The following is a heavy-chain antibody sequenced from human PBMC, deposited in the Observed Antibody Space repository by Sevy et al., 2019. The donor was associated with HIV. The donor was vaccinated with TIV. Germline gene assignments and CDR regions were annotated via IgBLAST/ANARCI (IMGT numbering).Heavy chain of an antibody. J-gene: IGHJ4*02. Sequence: HGGSLRLSCAASGFSFSSYGMHWVRQAPGKGLEWVALIWFDGSNSYYADSVKGRFTISRDTSKNTVYLQMNSLRAEDTAVYYCARDHEFYDYGDYGPTFFPDYWGQGNLVTVSS. D-gene: IGHD4-17*01. V-gene: IGHV3-33*01. CDR2: IWFDGSNS. CDR1: GFSFSSYG. CDR3: ARDHEFYDYGDYGPTFFPDY.